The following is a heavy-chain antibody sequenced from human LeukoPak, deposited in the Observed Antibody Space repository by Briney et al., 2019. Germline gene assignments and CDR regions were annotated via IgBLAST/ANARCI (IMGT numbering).Heavy chain of an antibody. V-gene: IGHV4-34*01. CDR1: GGSFSGYY. CDR2: INHSGST. CDR3: ARGPGIAARPVVFYCYYYMDV. Sequence: SETLSLTCAVYGGSFSGYYWSWIRQPPGKGLEWVGEINHSGSTNYNPSLKSRVTISVDTSKNQFSLKLSSVTAADTAVYYCARGPGIAARPVVFYCYYYMDVWGKGTTVTVSS. J-gene: IGHJ6*03. D-gene: IGHD6-6*01.